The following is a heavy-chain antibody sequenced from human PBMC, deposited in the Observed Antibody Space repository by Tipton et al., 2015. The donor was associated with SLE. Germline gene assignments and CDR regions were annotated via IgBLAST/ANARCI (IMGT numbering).Heavy chain of an antibody. J-gene: IGHJ6*02. V-gene: IGHV3-21*01. CDR1: GFTFSSYS. CDR2: ISSSSSYI. Sequence: SLRLSCAASGFTFSSYSMNWVRQAPGKGLEWVSSISSSSSYIYYADSVKGRFTISRDNAKNSLYLQMNSPRAVDTAVYYCARKSVRFLEWYPNYSGMDVWDQVTTVTVSS. CDR3: ARKSVRFLEWYPNYSGMDV. D-gene: IGHD3-3*01.